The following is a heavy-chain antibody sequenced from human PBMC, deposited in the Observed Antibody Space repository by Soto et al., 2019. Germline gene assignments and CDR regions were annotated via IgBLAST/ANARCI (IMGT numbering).Heavy chain of an antibody. Sequence: ASVKVSCKASEYTFTTYSLHWVRQAPGQGLEWMGIINPTSSSTSDAQKFQGRVTMTRDTSTSTVYMELSSLISEDTAVYYCARDLYSSSWYVRAFDMWGQGTMVTVSS. CDR3: ARDLYSSSWYVRAFDM. J-gene: IGHJ3*02. V-gene: IGHV1-46*03. D-gene: IGHD6-13*01. CDR1: EYTFTTYS. CDR2: INPTSSST.